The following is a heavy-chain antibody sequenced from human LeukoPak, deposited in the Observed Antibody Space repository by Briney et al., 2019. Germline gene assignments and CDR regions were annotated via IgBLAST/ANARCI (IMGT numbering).Heavy chain of an antibody. CDR1: GYTFTSYG. V-gene: IGHV1-18*01. Sequence: GASVKVSCKAPGYTFTSYGISWVRQAPGQGLEWMGWISTYNGNTNYAQKLQGRVTMTTDTSTSTAYMELRSLRSDDSAVYYCARRYCSSTSCYDAFDIWGQGTMVTVSS. D-gene: IGHD2-2*01. CDR2: ISTYNGNT. J-gene: IGHJ3*02. CDR3: ARRYCSSTSCYDAFDI.